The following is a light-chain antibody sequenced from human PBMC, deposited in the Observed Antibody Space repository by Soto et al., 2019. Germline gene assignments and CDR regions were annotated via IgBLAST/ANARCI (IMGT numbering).Light chain of an antibody. CDR1: SSDIGGYNY. CDR3: CSNAGRPDV. Sequence: QSALTQPRSVSGSPGQSVAISCTGTSSDIGGYNYVSWYQQHPGKDPKVMIYDVDKRPSGVPDRFFGSKSGNTASLTISDLQAEDEADYYCCSNAGRPDVFGTGTKVTVL. CDR2: DVD. J-gene: IGLJ1*01. V-gene: IGLV2-11*01.